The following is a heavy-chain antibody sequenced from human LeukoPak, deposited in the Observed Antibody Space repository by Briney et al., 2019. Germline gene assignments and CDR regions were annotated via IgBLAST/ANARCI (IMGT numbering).Heavy chain of an antibody. V-gene: IGHV1-69*04. CDR2: IVPIFSEA. CDR3: ASTETAHASYYGMDV. J-gene: IGHJ6*02. CDR1: GDTFSYYA. D-gene: IGHD2-21*02. Sequence: GASVKVSCKASGDTFSYYAISWVRQAPGQGLEWMGRIVPIFSEANYAQKFQGRVTLTADKSTTTAYMEVTSLRSEDTAVYYCASTETAHASYYGMDVWGQGTTVTVSS.